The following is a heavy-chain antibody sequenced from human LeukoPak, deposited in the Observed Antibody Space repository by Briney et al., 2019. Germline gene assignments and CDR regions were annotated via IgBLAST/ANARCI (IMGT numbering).Heavy chain of an antibody. CDR1: GGTFSSYA. CDR3: ARWRYSSSWYQQLGYWYFDL. Sequence: SVKVSCKASGGTFSSYAISWVRQAPGQGLEWMGGIIPIFGTANYAQKFQGRVTVTADESTSTAYMELSSLRSEDTAVYYCARWRYSSSWYQQLGYWYFDLWGRGTLVTVSS. J-gene: IGHJ2*01. D-gene: IGHD6-13*01. CDR2: IIPIFGTA. V-gene: IGHV1-69*01.